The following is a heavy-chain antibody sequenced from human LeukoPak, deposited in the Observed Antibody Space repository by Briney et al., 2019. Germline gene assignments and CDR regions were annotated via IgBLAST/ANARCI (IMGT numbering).Heavy chain of an antibody. J-gene: IGHJ4*02. CDR2: ISTSGST. Sequence: SETLSLTCTASGGAISSYYWSWIRQPAGKGLEWIGRISTSGSTSYNPSLKSRVTMSVDTSKNQFSLKLNSVTAADTAVYYCATRIGGGSSYYFDYWGQGTLVTVSS. V-gene: IGHV4-4*07. CDR1: GGAISSYY. CDR3: ATRIGGGSSYYFDY. D-gene: IGHD6-6*01.